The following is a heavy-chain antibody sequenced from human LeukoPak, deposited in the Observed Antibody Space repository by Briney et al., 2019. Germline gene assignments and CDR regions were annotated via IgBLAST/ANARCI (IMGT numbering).Heavy chain of an antibody. J-gene: IGHJ3*02. CDR2: ISAYNGNT. V-gene: IGHV1-18*01. D-gene: IGHD6-19*01. Sequence: ASVKVSCKASGYTFTSYGISWVRQAPGQGLEWMGWISAYNGNTNYAQKVQGRVTMTTDTSTSTAYMELRGLRSDDTAVYYCARLRNSGWGNAFHIWGQGTMVTVSS. CDR3: ARLRNSGWGNAFHI. CDR1: GYTFTSYG.